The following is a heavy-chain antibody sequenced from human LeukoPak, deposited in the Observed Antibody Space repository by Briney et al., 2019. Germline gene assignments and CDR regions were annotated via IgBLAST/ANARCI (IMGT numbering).Heavy chain of an antibody. V-gene: IGHV1-18*01. J-gene: IGHJ4*02. CDR2: ISAYNGNT. Sequence: GASVKVSCKASGYTFTSYGISWVRQAPGQGLEWMGWISAYNGNTNYAQKLQGRVTMTTDTSTSPAYMELRSLRSDDTAVYYCARAFYDSSGYYYEADYWGQGTLVTVSS. D-gene: IGHD3-22*01. CDR3: ARAFYDSSGYYYEADY. CDR1: GYTFTSYG.